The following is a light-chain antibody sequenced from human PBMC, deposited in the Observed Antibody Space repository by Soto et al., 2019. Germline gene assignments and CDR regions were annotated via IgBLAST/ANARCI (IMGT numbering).Light chain of an antibody. J-gene: IGLJ1*01. Sequence: QSVLTQPASVSGSPGQSITISCSGTRGDVGGYNYVYWHQHHPGKAPKLLIYDVTNRPSGVSNRFSASKSGNTASLTISGLQPEDEADYYCSSYTSRSTYVFGTGTKLTVL. CDR2: DVT. CDR1: RGDVGGYNY. V-gene: IGLV2-14*03. CDR3: SSYTSRSTYV.